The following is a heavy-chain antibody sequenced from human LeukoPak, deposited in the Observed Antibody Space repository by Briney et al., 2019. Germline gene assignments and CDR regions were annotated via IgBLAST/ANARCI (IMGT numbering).Heavy chain of an antibody. V-gene: IGHV4-34*01. J-gene: IGHJ6*03. Sequence: XIXXPXXKGLEWXGEINHSGSTNYNPSLQSRVTISVDTSKNQFSLTLSSVTAADTAVYYCARGGSYSRGYYYYYMDVWGKGTTVTVSS. CDR2: INHSGST. D-gene: IGHD6-13*01. CDR3: ARGGSYSRGYYYYYMDV.